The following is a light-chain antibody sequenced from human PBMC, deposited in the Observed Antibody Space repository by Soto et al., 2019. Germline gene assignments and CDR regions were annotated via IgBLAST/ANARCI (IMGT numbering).Light chain of an antibody. CDR3: QSYDSSLSGSV. V-gene: IGLV1-40*01. CDR2: GKS. J-gene: IGLJ3*02. Sequence: QSVLTQPPSVSGAQGQRVSISCTGSTSNIGAGYDVHWYQQVPWTAPKLLIFGKSNRPSGVPDRFSDSKSGTSASLVITGLQAEDEADYYCQSYDSSLSGSVFGGGTKLTVL. CDR1: TSNIGAGYD.